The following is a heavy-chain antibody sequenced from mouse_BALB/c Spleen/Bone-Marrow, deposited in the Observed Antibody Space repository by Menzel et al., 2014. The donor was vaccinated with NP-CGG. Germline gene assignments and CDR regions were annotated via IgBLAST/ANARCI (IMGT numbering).Heavy chain of an antibody. J-gene: IGHJ2*01. CDR3: ASYDYGYYFDY. Sequence: EVQLQQSGAELVKPGASVKLSCTASGFNIKDTFMHWVKQRPDQGLEWIGRIDPANGNTKYDPKFQGKATITADTSSNTDYLQLSSLTSEDTAVYYCASYDYGYYFDYWGQGTTLTVSS. V-gene: IGHV14-3*02. D-gene: IGHD2-4*01. CDR2: IDPANGNT. CDR1: GFNIKDTF.